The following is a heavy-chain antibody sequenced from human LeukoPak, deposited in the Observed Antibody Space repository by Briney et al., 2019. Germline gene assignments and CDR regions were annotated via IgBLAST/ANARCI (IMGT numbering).Heavy chain of an antibody. CDR1: GGSISSGGYS. CDR2: IYHSGST. CDR3: AREVVKANAFDI. Sequence: ASETLSLTCAVSGGSISSGGYSWSWIRQPPGKGLEWIGYIYHSGSTYYNPSLKSRVTISVDRSKNQFSLKLSSVTAADTAVYYCAREVVKANAFDIWGQGTMVTVSS. V-gene: IGHV4-30-2*01. J-gene: IGHJ3*02. D-gene: IGHD2-15*01.